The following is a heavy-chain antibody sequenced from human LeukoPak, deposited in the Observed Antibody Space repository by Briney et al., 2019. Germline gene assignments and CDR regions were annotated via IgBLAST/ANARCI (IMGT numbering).Heavy chain of an antibody. CDR3: ATLWFGELYMGYYGMDV. D-gene: IGHD3-10*01. V-gene: IGHV1-69*13. CDR2: IIPIFGTA. J-gene: IGHJ6*02. Sequence: SVKVSCKASGYTFTSYYMHWVRQAPGQGLEWMGGIIPIFGTANYAQKFQGRVTITADESTSTAYMELSSLRSEDTAVYYCATLWFGELYMGYYGMDVWGQGTTVTVSS. CDR1: GYTFTSYY.